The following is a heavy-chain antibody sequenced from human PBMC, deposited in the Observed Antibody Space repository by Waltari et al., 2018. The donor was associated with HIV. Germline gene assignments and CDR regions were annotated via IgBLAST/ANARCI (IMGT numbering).Heavy chain of an antibody. Sequence: EVQLVQSGAEVKKPGESLKISCKDSGYSFTNYLIAWVRQLPGKGLEWMGVIYPGDSDTTYSPSFQGQVTISADKSISTAYLQWSSLKASDTAMYFCARRGDYFDSSGYYYGVGMDVWGQGTTVTVSS. CDR1: GYSFTNYL. J-gene: IGHJ6*02. CDR2: IYPGDSDT. V-gene: IGHV5-51*01. D-gene: IGHD3-22*01. CDR3: ARRGDYFDSSGYYYGVGMDV.